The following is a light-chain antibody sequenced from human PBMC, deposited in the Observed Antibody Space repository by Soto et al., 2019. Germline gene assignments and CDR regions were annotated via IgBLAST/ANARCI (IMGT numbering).Light chain of an antibody. J-gene: IGKJ2*01. Sequence: VVLTQSPGTLSLSPGERATLSCTTTQSISTRSLAWYQQKPGQAPRLLIYATSRRATGIPDRFGGSGSGTDFTLTITSLEPNDFAVYYCQHYGSSPLYTFGQGTKLEIK. CDR2: ATS. V-gene: IGKV3-20*01. CDR1: QSISTRS. CDR3: QHYGSSPLYT.